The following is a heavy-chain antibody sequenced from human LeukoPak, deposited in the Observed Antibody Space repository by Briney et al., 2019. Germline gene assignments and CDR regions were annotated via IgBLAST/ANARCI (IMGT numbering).Heavy chain of an antibody. J-gene: IGHJ3*02. CDR3: ARYVCCSSTSCYVKNAFDI. CDR1: GYTFTGYC. CDR2: INPNSGGT. V-gene: IGHV1-2*02. Sequence: ASVKVSCKASGYTFTGYCMHWVRQAPGQGLEWMGWINPNSGGTNYAQKFQGRVTMTRDTSISTAYMELSRLRSDDTAVYYCARYVCCSSTSCYVKNAFDIWGQGTMVTVSS. D-gene: IGHD2-2*01.